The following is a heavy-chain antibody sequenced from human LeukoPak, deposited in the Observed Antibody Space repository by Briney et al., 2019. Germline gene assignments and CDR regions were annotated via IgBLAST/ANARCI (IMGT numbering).Heavy chain of an antibody. Sequence: GGSLRLSCTASGLNFYNLGLMSPPHSPGKGLEWVTDISNDGGGTTYADFVKGRFTISRDNSKNTLFLQMNSLRAEDTALYYCAKGSSGYFADLWGQGTLVTVSS. D-gene: IGHD3-22*01. CDR2: ISNDGGGT. CDR1: GLNFYNLG. J-gene: IGHJ5*02. V-gene: IGHV3-23*01. CDR3: AKGSSGYFADL.